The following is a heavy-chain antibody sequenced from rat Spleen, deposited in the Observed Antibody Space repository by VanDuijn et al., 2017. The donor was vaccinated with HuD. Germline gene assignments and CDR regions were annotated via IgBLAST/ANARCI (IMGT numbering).Heavy chain of an antibody. Sequence: EVQLVESGGGLVQPGRSLKLSCAASGFTFSDYYMAWVRQAPTKGLEWVATISYDGGNTYYRDSVKGRFTISRDNARSTLYLQMDSLRSEDTATYYCARHGDYYYSVPYYFDYWGQGVMVTVSS. CDR1: GFTFSDYY. V-gene: IGHV5-7*01. J-gene: IGHJ2*01. CDR2: ISYDGGNT. CDR3: ARHGDYYYSVPYYFDY. D-gene: IGHD1-1*01.